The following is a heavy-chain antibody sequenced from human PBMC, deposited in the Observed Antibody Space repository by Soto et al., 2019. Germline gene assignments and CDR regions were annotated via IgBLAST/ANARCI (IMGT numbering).Heavy chain of an antibody. J-gene: IGHJ6*02. D-gene: IGHD4-17*01. CDR1: GFTFTSFA. V-gene: IGHV3-23*01. Sequence: LRLSCVASGFTFTSFAMTWVRQAPGTGLEWVAGISGSGDDTYYAPSVKGRFSISRDNSKNTVYLQMNGLRAEDTALYFCAKSVGDYGGVCYGMGVWGQGTTVTVSS. CDR2: ISGSGDDT. CDR3: AKSVGDYGGVCYGMGV.